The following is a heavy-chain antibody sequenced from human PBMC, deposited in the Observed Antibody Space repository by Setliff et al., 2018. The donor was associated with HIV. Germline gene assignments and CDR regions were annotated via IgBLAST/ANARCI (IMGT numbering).Heavy chain of an antibody. CDR3: ARDCSSTSCPGSFNYYYYYYYMDV. D-gene: IGHD2-2*01. CDR2: IGSYSGYT. J-gene: IGHJ6*03. V-gene: IGHV1-18*04. Sequence: GASVKVSCKASGYRFIDYYMHWLRQAPGQGLEWMGWIGSYSGYTIYAQKFQDRLTMTTDTSTTTASMEWRSLRSDDTAVYYCARDCSSTSCPGSFNYYYYYYYMDVWGKGTTVTVSS. CDR1: GYRFIDYY.